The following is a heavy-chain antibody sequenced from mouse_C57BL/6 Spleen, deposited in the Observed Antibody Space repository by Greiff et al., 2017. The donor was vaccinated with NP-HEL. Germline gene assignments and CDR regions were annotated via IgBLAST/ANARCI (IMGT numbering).Heavy chain of an antibody. CDR2: IYPGDGDT. D-gene: IGHD1-3*01. V-gene: IGHV1-82*01. Sequence: QVQLKQSGPELVKPGASVKISCKASGYAFSSSWMNWVKQRPGKGLEWIGRIYPGDGDTNYNGKFKGKATLTADKSSSTAYMQLSSLTSEDSAVYCCARGRSDYYAMDYWGQGTSVTVSS. CDR3: ARGRSDYYAMDY. J-gene: IGHJ4*01. CDR1: GYAFSSSW.